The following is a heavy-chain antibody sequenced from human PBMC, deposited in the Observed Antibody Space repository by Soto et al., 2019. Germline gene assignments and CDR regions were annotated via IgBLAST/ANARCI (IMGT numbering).Heavy chain of an antibody. V-gene: IGHV2-70*11. D-gene: IGHD6-19*01. Sequence: GSGPTLVNPTQTLTLTCTFSGFSLSTSGMCVSWIRQPPGKALEWLARIDWDDDKYYSTSLKTRLTISKDTSKNQVVLTMTNMDPVDTATYYCERVYSSGWYVDYWGQGTLVTVSS. J-gene: IGHJ4*02. CDR2: IDWDDDK. CDR1: GFSLSTSGMC. CDR3: ERVYSSGWYVDY.